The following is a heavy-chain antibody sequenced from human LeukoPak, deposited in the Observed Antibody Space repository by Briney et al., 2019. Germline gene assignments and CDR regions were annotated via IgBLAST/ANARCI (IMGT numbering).Heavy chain of an antibody. D-gene: IGHD6-19*01. V-gene: IGHV3-53*01. CDR1: GLSVSNNY. Sequence: GGSLRLSCAASGLSVSNNYMTWVRQAPGKGLEWVSVIYSGGDAYYADSVKGRFTISRDNSKNTLHLAMNNLRVEDTAVYYCARSFSSGWSDYWGQGTLVAVAS. CDR2: IYSGGDA. CDR3: ARSFSSGWSDY. J-gene: IGHJ4*02.